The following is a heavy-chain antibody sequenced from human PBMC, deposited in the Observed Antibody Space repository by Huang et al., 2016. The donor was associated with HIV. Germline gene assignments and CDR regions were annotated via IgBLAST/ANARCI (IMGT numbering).Heavy chain of an antibody. CDR1: GFSITTDGAG. D-gene: IGHD3-3*01. V-gene: IGHV2-5*02. CDR2: IFWDDDK. CDR3: AHRQTYDFWSGSFDS. Sequence: QITLKESGPTLVKPTQTLTLTCTFSGFSITTDGAGVGWIRQPPGKALGWLALIFWDDDKSYSPSLKNRLSITKDTSKNQVVLTMTNMDPVDTATYFCAHRQTYDFWSGSFDSWGQGTLVTVSS. J-gene: IGHJ4*02.